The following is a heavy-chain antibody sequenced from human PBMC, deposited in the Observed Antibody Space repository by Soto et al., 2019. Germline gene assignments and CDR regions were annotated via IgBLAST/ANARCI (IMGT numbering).Heavy chain of an antibody. Sequence: SETLSLTCTFSGGSIRSSNYYWCWIRHPPEKGLEWIGNIFYSGSTYYNPSLKSRVTISVDTSKNQFSLKLSSVTAADTAVYYCARWDDYGSGSYYGYWGQGTQVTVS. CDR1: GGSIRSSNYY. V-gene: IGHV4-39*01. CDR2: IFYSGST. CDR3: ARWDDYGSGSYYGY. J-gene: IGHJ4*02. D-gene: IGHD3-10*01.